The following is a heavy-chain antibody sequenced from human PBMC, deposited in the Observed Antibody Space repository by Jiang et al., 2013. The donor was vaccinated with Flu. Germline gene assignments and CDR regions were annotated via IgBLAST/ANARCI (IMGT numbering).Heavy chain of an antibody. D-gene: IGHD4-23*01. J-gene: IGHJ4*02. V-gene: IGHV1-18*01. CDR2: ISVYNGNT. CDR3: ARAPNQEYGGNSVSDY. CDR1: GYIFSSYG. Sequence: GAEVKKPGASVKVSCKASGYIFSSYGISWVRQAPGQGPEWMGWISVYNGNTNYAQMLQGRVTMTTDTSTRTAYMELRSLRSDDTAVYYCARAPNQEYGGNSVSDYWGQGTLVTVSS.